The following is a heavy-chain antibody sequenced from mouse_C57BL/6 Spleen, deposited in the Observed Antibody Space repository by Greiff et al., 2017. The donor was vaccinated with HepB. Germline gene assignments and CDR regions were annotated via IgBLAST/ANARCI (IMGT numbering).Heavy chain of an antibody. J-gene: IGHJ4*01. V-gene: IGHV2-9-1*01. D-gene: IGHD2-3*01. CDR3: ASIYDGYYGAMDY. CDR1: GISLTSYA. Sequence: QIQLQQSGPGLVAPSQSLSITCTVSGISLTSYAISWVRQPPGKGLEWLGVIWTGGGTNYNSALKSRLSISKDNSKSQVFLKMNSLQTDDTARYYCASIYDGYYGAMDYWGQGTSVTVSS. CDR2: IWTGGGT.